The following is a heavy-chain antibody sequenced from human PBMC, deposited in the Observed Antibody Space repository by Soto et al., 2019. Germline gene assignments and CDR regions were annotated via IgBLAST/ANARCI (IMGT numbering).Heavy chain of an antibody. D-gene: IGHD2-15*01. CDR1: GFSFSKVW. V-gene: IGHV3-15*01. CDR2: IKTEADGGTT. Sequence: PGGSLRLSCAASGFSFSKVWLSWVRQTPGKGLEWVARIKTEADGGTTEYTEPVTGRFTISRDDSENTLYLQMNSLNTEDTGLYYCVKGSTSTMHYWGQGTLVTVSS. J-gene: IGHJ4*02. CDR3: VKGSTSTMHY.